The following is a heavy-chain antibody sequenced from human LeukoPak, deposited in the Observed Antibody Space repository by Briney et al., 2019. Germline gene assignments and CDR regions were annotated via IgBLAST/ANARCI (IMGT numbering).Heavy chain of an antibody. CDR2: INPNSGGT. J-gene: IGHJ5*02. CDR3: ARDIVVVPAAMLWFDP. CDR1: GYTFTGYY. V-gene: IGHV1-2*02. Sequence: ASVKVSCKASGYTFTGYYMHWVRQAPGQGLEWMGWINPNSGGTNYAQKLQGRVTMTTDTSTSTAYMELRGLRSDDTAVYYCARDIVVVPAAMLWFDPWGQGTLVTVSS. D-gene: IGHD2-2*01.